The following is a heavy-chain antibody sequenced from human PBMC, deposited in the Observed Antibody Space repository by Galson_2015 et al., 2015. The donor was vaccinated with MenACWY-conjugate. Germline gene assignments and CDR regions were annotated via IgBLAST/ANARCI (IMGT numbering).Heavy chain of an antibody. CDR3: AKILGSSFWGNMYV. CDR2: ISWNSGSI. J-gene: IGHJ6*02. V-gene: IGHV3-9*01. D-gene: IGHD3-16*01. CDR1: GFTFDDYA. Sequence: SLRLSCAASGFTFDDYAMHWVRQPPGKGLEWVSGISWNSGSIGYADSVKGRFTISRDNAKKSLYLQMNSLRAEDTAFYYCAKILGSSFWGNMYVWGQGTPVTVSS.